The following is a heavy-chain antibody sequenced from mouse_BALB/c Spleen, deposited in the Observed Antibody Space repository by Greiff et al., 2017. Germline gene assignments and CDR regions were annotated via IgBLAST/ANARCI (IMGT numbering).Heavy chain of an antibody. CDR1: GFTFSSYT. J-gene: IGHJ4*01. D-gene: IGHD4-1*01. CDR3: ARSLTDYYAMDY. Sequence: EVMLVESGGGLVKPGGSLKLSCAASGFTFSSYTMSWVRQTPEKRLEWVATISSGGGNTYYPDSVKGRFTISRDNAKNNLYLQMSSLRSEDTALYYCARSLTDYYAMDYWGQGTSVTVSS. CDR2: ISSGGGNT. V-gene: IGHV5-9*03.